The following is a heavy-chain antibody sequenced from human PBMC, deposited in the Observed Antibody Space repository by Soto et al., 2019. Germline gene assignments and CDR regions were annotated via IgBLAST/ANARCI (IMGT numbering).Heavy chain of an antibody. Sequence: QVQLVESGGGGVQPGRSLRLSCAASGFTFSSYGMHWVRQAPGKGLEWVAVISYDGRNKYYADSVKGRFTISRDNSKNTLYLQMSSLRPEDTAVYYCVKDGSSGWPYYYGVGVWGQGTTVTVSS. D-gene: IGHD6-19*01. CDR1: GFTFSSYG. CDR2: ISYDGRNK. J-gene: IGHJ6*02. V-gene: IGHV3-30*18. CDR3: VKDGSSGWPYYYGVGV.